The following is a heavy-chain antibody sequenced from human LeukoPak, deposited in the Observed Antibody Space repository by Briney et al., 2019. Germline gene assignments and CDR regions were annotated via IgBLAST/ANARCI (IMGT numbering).Heavy chain of an antibody. CDR3: AGFQLGKADY. D-gene: IGHD3-16*01. J-gene: IGHJ4*02. Sequence: SETLSLTCTVSGGSISSYYWGWIRRPPGKGLEWIGSIYYSGSTYYNPSLKSRVTISVDTSKNQFSLKLSSVTAADTAVYYCAGFQLGKADYWGQGTLVTVSS. CDR2: IYYSGST. CDR1: GGSISSYY. V-gene: IGHV4-39*07.